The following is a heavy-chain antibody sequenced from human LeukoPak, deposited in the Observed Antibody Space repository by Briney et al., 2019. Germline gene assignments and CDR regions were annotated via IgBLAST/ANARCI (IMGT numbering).Heavy chain of an antibody. CDR1: GFTFSGSW. Sequence: GGSLRLSCAASGFTFSGSWMSWVRQAPGKGLEWVANIKQDGSEKYYVDSVKGRFTISRDNAKSSLYLQMNSLRAEDTAVYYCARDSGLFYAFDIWGQGTMVTVSS. V-gene: IGHV3-7*01. CDR3: ARDSGLFYAFDI. J-gene: IGHJ3*02. CDR2: IKQDGSEK. D-gene: IGHD5-12*01.